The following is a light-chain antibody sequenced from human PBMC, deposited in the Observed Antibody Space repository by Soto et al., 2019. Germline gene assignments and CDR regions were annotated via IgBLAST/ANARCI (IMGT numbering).Light chain of an antibody. J-gene: IGLJ1*01. CDR1: SSDVGAYNY. V-gene: IGLV2-14*01. Sequence: QSVLTQPASVSGSPGQSITISCTGTSSDVGAYNYVSWYQQHPGKAPKLMIYDVNNRPSGLSNRFSGSKSGNTASLTISGLQAEDEADYYFSSYTTSSTFVFGTGTKLTVL. CDR3: SSYTTSSTFV. CDR2: DVN.